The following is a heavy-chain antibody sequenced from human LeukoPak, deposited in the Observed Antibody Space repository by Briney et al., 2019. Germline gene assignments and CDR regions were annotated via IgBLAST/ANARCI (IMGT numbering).Heavy chain of an antibody. CDR2: IIPIFGTA. Sequence: ASVKVSCKASGGTFISYAISWVRQAPGQGLEWMGGIIPIFGTANYAQKFQGRVTITADESTSPAYMELSSLRSEDTAVYYCVRDIVVVPAADLYYYYGMDVWGKGTTVTVSS. D-gene: IGHD2-2*01. J-gene: IGHJ6*04. V-gene: IGHV1-69*13. CDR3: VRDIVVVPAADLYYYYGMDV. CDR1: GGTFISYA.